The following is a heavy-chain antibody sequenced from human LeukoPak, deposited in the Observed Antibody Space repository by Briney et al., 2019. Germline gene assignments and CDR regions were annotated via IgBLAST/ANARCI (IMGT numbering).Heavy chain of an antibody. V-gene: IGHV3-30*18. Sequence: GRSLRLSCAASGFTFSSYDMHWVRQAPGKGLEWVAVISYDGSNNYYIDSVKGRFTISRDNSKNTVYLQMNSLRAEDTALYYCAKTLPDGAFGYWGQGTLVTVSS. J-gene: IGHJ4*02. D-gene: IGHD4-17*01. CDR2: ISYDGSNN. CDR3: AKTLPDGAFGY. CDR1: GFTFSSYD.